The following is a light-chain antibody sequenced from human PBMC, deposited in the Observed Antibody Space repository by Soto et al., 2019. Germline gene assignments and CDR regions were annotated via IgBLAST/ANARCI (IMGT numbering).Light chain of an antibody. J-gene: IGKJ1*01. CDR2: DAL. CDR3: QHYNSYSEA. V-gene: IGKV1-5*01. CDR1: QSITNR. Sequence: DIQMTQSPPTLSASVGDRVTITCRASQSITNRLAWYQLKPGKAPKVLIYDALNLESGVPSRFSGSGYGTEFTLTIRSLQPDDFATYYCQHYNSYSEAFGQGTKVDIK.